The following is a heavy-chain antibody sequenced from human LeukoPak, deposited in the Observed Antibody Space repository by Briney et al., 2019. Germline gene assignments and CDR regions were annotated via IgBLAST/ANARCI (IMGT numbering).Heavy chain of an antibody. CDR2: ISGNGYYT. Sequence: GESLKISCAASGFTFSTYGMSWVRQAPGKGLEWVSAISGNGYYTYYADSVKGRFTISRDNSKNTLFLQMNSLRAEDTAVYFCAKLPQGGGDHYYIEVWGKGTTVTVSS. D-gene: IGHD2-21*02. J-gene: IGHJ6*03. CDR3: AKLPQGGGDHYYIEV. V-gene: IGHV3-23*01. CDR1: GFTFSTYG.